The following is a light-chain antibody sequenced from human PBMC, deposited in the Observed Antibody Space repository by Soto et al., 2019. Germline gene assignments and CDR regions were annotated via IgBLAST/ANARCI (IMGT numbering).Light chain of an antibody. CDR3: QQYNNWART. CDR1: QSVSSN. V-gene: IGKV3-15*01. J-gene: IGKJ1*01. Sequence: EIVMTQSPATLSVSPGERATLSCRASQSVSSNLAWYQQKPGQAPRLLIYGASTRATGIPARFSGSGSGTEFTLTISSLQSEDFVVYYCQQYNNWARTFGQRTMVDSK. CDR2: GAS.